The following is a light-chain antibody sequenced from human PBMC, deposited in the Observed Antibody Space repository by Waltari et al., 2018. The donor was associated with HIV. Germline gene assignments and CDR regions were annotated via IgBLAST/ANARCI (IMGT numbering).Light chain of an antibody. CDR2: DVI. V-gene: IGLV2-8*01. J-gene: IGLJ2*01. CDR3: SSHAGSKVV. Sequence: QSALTQPPSASGSPGQSVTLSCTGTSSDVGGYNSVSWHQQHPGKAPKLMIYDVIKRPSGVPDRFAGTKSGNTAALTVSGLQPEDEADYYCSSHAGSKVVFGGGTRLTGL. CDR1: SSDVGGYNS.